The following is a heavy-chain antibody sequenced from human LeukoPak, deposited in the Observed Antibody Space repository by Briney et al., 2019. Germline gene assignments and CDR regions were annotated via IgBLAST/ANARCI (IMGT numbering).Heavy chain of an antibody. CDR1: GGSISSYY. Sequence: SETLSLTCTVSGGSISSYYWSWIRQPAGKGLEWIGRIYTTGSTNYNPSLKSRVTMSVDTSKNQFSLKLSSVTAEDTAVYYCARVVVVVAATWFDPWGQGTLVTVS. J-gene: IGHJ5*02. D-gene: IGHD2-15*01. V-gene: IGHV4-4*07. CDR3: ARVVVVVAATWFDP. CDR2: IYTTGST.